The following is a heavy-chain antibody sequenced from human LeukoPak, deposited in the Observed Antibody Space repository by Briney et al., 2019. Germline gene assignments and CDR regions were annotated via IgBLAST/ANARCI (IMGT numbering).Heavy chain of an antibody. CDR3: ARLALGYYDSSGYRFDY. CDR1: GGSISSSSYY. D-gene: IGHD3-22*01. Sequence: PSETLSLTCTVSGGSISSSSYYWGWIRQPPGKGLEWIGSIYYSGSTYYNPSLKSRVTISVDTSKNQFSLKLSSVTAADTAVYYCARLALGYYDSSGYRFDYWGQGTLVTVSS. CDR2: IYYSGST. V-gene: IGHV4-39*01. J-gene: IGHJ4*02.